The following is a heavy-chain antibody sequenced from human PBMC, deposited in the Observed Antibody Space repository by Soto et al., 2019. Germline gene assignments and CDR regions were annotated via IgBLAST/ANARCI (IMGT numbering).Heavy chain of an antibody. CDR2: IYSSGNT. CDR3: ARRITGGGESFDP. Sequence: QVQLQVSGPGLVEPSQTLSLTCTVSGASVSSGDNYWTWIRQPPGTDLEWIGYIYSSGNTNYNPSLRSRVTMSKDTSKNQCSLMLSSVTAADTAVYYCARRITGGGESFDPWGRGTLVTVSS. J-gene: IGHJ5*02. CDR1: GASVSSGDNY. D-gene: IGHD7-27*01. V-gene: IGHV4-30-4*01.